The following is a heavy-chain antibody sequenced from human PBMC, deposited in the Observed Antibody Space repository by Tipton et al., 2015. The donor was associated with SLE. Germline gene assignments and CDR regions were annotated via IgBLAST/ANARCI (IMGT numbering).Heavy chain of an antibody. D-gene: IGHD3-10*01. CDR1: GFTFSSYA. CDR3: AKGEDYYGSGSDY. V-gene: IGHV3-23*03. CDR2: IYSGGSST. J-gene: IGHJ4*02. Sequence: SLRLSCAASGFTFSSYAMSWVRQAPGKGLEWVSLIYSGGSSTYYADSVKGRLTISRDNSKNTLYLQMNSLSAEDTAVYYCAKGEDYYGSGSDYWGQGTLVTVSS.